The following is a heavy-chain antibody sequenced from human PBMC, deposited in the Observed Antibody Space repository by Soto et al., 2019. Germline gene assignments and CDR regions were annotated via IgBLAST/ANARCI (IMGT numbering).Heavy chain of an antibody. CDR1: GYPVTAYY. V-gene: IGHV1-2*02. D-gene: IGHD3-3*01. Sequence: QLHLVQSGAVVKKPGASVTVSCSASGYPVTAYYMHWVRQAPGRGLEWMGGINPATGAAKYTQTFPGRVTMTRDTSTGTGFIELGRLKSGDPAVFYWARGGGVGVAGSAAFDMWGQGTLVTVSS. CDR2: INPATGAA. CDR3: ARGGGVGVAGSAAFDM. J-gene: IGHJ3*02.